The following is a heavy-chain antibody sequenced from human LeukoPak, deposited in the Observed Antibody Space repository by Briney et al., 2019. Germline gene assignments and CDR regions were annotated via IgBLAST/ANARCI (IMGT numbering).Heavy chain of an antibody. CDR2: ISYDGSNK. D-gene: IGHD3-22*01. CDR3: AKDEYDRFSRQFDY. V-gene: IGHV3-30*18. Sequence: QSGGSLRLSCAASGFTFSSYGMHWVRQAPGKGLEWVAVISYDGSNKYYADSVKGRFTISRDNSKNTLYLQMNSLRAEDTAVYYCAKDEYDRFSRQFDYWGQGTLVTVSS. J-gene: IGHJ4*02. CDR1: GFTFSSYG.